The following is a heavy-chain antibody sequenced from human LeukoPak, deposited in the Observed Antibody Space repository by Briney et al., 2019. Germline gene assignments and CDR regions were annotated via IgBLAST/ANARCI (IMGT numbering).Heavy chain of an antibody. CDR1: GYTFSSYS. CDR3: VRLRRNSDTSGFYYYYDF. V-gene: IGHV3-21*01. J-gene: IGHJ4*02. D-gene: IGHD3-22*01. Sequence: GGSLRLSCAASGYTFSSYSINWVRQAPGKGLEWVSSISVRSNYIYYADSVRGRFRISRDDARDSLYMQMNSLRAEDTAVYYCVRLRRNSDTSGFYYYYDFWGQGTLVTVSS. CDR2: ISVRSNYI.